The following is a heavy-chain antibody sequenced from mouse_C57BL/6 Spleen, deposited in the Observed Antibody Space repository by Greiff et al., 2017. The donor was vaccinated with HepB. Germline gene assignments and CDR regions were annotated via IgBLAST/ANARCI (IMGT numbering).Heavy chain of an antibody. CDR1: GYTFTSYG. CDR2: IYPRSGNT. D-gene: IGHD1-1*01. V-gene: IGHV1-81*01. Sequence: QVQLQQSGAELARPGASVKLSCKASGYTFTSYGISWVKQRTGQGLEWIGEIYPRSGNTYYNEKFKGKATLTADKSSSTAYMELRSLTSEDSAVYFCARPDYGSSGFDYWGQGTTLTVSS. J-gene: IGHJ2*01. CDR3: ARPDYGSSGFDY.